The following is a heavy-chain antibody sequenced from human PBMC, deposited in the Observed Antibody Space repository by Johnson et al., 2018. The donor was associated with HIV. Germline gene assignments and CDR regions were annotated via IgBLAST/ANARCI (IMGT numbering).Heavy chain of an antibody. CDR2: IRYDGSNK. CDR3: TTGSNQVGRGAFDI. J-gene: IGHJ3*02. D-gene: IGHD3-10*01. CDR1: GFTFSSYG. V-gene: IGHV3-30*02. Sequence: QVQLVESGGGVVQPGGSLRLSCAASGFTFSSYGMHWVRQAPGKGLEWVAFIRYDGSNKYYADSVKGRFTISRDNSKNTLYLQMNSLRAEDTAVYYCTTGSNQVGRGAFDIWGQGTMVTVSS.